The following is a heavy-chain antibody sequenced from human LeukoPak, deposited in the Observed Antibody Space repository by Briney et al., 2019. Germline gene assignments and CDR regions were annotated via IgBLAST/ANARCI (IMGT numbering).Heavy chain of an antibody. D-gene: IGHD2-2*01. CDR1: GFTVSSTY. CDR3: ARITK. V-gene: IGHV3-66*01. CDR2: IDSGGST. Sequence: PGGSLRLSCAASGFTVSSTYMVWVRQAPGKGLEWVSVIDSGGSTDHADSVKDRFTISRDNFKNTLYLQMNSLRVEDTAVYYCARITKWGQGTLVTVSS. J-gene: IGHJ4*02.